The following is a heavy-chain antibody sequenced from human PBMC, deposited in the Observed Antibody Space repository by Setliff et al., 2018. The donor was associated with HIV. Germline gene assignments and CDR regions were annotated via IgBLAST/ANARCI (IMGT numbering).Heavy chain of an antibody. V-gene: IGHV1-18*01. J-gene: IGHJ4*02. CDR3: ARVGTSGFRSDFHFDY. CDR1: GYTLRRHG. Sequence: ASVKVSCKASGYTLRRHGISWVRQAPGQGLEWMGWISADSGNTKYAQNVQGRVTMTTDTSASTAYMEVRRLRSDDTAVYYCARVGTSGFRSDFHFDYWGQGTLVTVSS. CDR2: ISADSGNT. D-gene: IGHD2-8*01.